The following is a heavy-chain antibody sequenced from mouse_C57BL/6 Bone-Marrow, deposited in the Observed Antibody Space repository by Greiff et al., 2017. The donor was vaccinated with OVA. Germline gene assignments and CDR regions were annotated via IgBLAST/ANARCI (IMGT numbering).Heavy chain of an antibody. CDR3: ARPGFFDY. V-gene: IGHV5-6*01. Sequence: EVKLVESGGDLVKPGGSLKLSCAASGFTFSSYGMSWVRQTPDKRLEWVATISSGGSYTYYPDSVKGRFTISRDNAKNTLYLQMSSLKSEDTAMYYCARPGFFDYWGQGTTLTVSS. CDR1: GFTFSSYG. CDR2: ISSGGSYT. J-gene: IGHJ2*01.